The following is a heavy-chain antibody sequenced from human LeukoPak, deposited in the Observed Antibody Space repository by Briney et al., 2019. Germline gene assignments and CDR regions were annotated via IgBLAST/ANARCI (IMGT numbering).Heavy chain of an antibody. V-gene: IGHV3-21*01. J-gene: IGHJ3*02. CDR2: ISSSSSYI. Sequence: GGSLRLSCAASGFTFSNYSMNWVRQAPGKGLEWVSSISSSSSYIYYADSVKGRFTISRDNAKNSLYLQMNSLRAEDTAVYYCARDMGLVKPTAFDIWGQGTMVTVSS. CDR1: GFTFSNYS. D-gene: IGHD2-21*01. CDR3: ARDMGLVKPTAFDI.